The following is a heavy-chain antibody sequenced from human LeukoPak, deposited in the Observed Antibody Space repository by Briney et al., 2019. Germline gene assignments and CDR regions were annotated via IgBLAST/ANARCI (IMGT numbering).Heavy chain of an antibody. V-gene: IGHV4-59*01. D-gene: IGHD2-2*01. Sequence: SETLSPTCTVSGGSISSYYWSWIRQPPGKGLEWIGYIYYSGSTNYNPSLKSRVTISVDTSKNQFSLKLSSVTAADTAVYYCARVICSSTSCYPDYWGQGTLVTVSS. CDR1: GGSISSYY. CDR2: IYYSGST. J-gene: IGHJ4*02. CDR3: ARVICSSTSCYPDY.